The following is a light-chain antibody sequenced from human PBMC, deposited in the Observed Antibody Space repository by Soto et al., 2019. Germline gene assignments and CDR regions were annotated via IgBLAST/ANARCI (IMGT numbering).Light chain of an antibody. Sequence: DIQMTQSPATVSASVGGRVTLTCRASQTITNRLAWYQQRPGQAPKLLIYDASALKSGVPTRFSGSGSGTEFTLTISRLEPEDFAVYFCQQYGRSPVTFGPGTKVDIK. CDR2: DAS. CDR3: QQYGRSPVT. J-gene: IGKJ3*01. CDR1: QTITNR. V-gene: IGKV1-5*01.